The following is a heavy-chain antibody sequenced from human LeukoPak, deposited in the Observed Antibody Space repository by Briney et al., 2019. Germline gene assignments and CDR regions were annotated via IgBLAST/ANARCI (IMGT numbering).Heavy chain of an antibody. V-gene: IGHV1-46*01. J-gene: IGHJ4*02. Sequence: SVTVSFKSSGNTFTIYYMHRVRQAPGQGLEWMGIINPSGGSTNYAQKFQGRVTITSDISTSTVYMELSSLRSGDTAVYYCARAAFRGRGHYDRSGYYYGIGIHCHYWGQGTVLTVST. CDR2: INPSGGST. D-gene: IGHD3-22*01. CDR1: GNTFTIYY. CDR3: ARAAFRGRGHYDRSGYYYGIGIHCHY.